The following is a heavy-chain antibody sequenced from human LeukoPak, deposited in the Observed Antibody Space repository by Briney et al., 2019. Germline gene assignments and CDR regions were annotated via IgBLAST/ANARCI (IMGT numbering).Heavy chain of an antibody. D-gene: IGHD3-16*01. Sequence: PGGSLRLSCAASGLTLSEAWMTWVRQAPGKGLEWVGRIRSATAGGTTDHAAPVKGRFTISRDDSKNTLFLQMNSLKMEDTAVYYCIRGGFFDAFDVWGQGTMVTVSS. J-gene: IGHJ3*01. V-gene: IGHV3-15*01. CDR1: GLTLSEAW. CDR2: IRSATAGGTT. CDR3: IRGGFFDAFDV.